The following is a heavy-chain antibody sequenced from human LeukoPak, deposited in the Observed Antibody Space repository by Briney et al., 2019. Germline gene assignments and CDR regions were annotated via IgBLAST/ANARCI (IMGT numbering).Heavy chain of an antibody. CDR3: ARGRDYYYYGMDV. CDR2: INHSGST. CDR1: GGSFSGYY. J-gene: IGHJ6*02. V-gene: IGHV4-34*01. Sequence: SETLSLTCAVYGGSFSGYYWSWNRQPPGKGLEWIGEINHSGSTNYNPSLKSRVTISVDTSKNQFSLKLSSVTAADTAVYYCARGRDYYYYGMDVWGQGTTVTVSS.